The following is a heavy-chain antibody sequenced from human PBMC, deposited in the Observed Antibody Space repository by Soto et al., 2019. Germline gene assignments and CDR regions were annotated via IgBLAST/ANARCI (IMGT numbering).Heavy chain of an antibody. V-gene: IGHV4-39*01. CDR3: ARHVGSGSYADWYFEI. CDR2: IYYSGYT. CDR1: AGSINSNNYY. Sequence: SETRSLTCSVSAGSINSNNYYWGWIRQPPGKGLEWIGSIYYSGYTYYNPSLKSRITTSLDTSKNQVSLKLSSVTAADTAVYYCARHVGSGSYADWYFEIWGRGTLVTVAS. J-gene: IGHJ2*01. D-gene: IGHD3-10*01.